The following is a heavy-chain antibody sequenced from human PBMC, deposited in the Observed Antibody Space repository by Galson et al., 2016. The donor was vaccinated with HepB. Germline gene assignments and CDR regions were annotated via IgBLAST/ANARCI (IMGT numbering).Heavy chain of an antibody. CDR2: INAGNGDT. J-gene: IGHJ5*01. Sequence: SVKVSCKASGYTFTDYAIHWVRQAPGQRLEWMGYINAGNGDTQYSQNFRGRVTIYRDTSASTVYMELSSLRSEDTAVYYCQRKVRGAQPGLDSWGQGTLVTVSS. V-gene: IGHV1-3*01. CDR1: GYTFTDYA. D-gene: IGHD3-16*01. CDR3: QRKVRGAQPGLDS.